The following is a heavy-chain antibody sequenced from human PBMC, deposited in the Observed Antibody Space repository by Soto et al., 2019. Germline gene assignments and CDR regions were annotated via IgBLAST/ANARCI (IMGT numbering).Heavy chain of an antibody. D-gene: IGHD3-16*01. CDR2: IYYSGAT. Sequence: PSGPLSLCCSFFGGSLRCSTSNCYWSWIRQSAGPGLEWIGSIYYSGATNYNPSLESRLTISVDTSKNQFSLNLSSVTAADTAVYYCARAMGDWGTYYYYFGFDFWGQGTKVTVSS. V-gene: IGHV4-61*01. CDR1: GGSLRCSTSNCY. CDR3: ARAMGDWGTYYYYFGFDF. J-gene: IGHJ6*02.